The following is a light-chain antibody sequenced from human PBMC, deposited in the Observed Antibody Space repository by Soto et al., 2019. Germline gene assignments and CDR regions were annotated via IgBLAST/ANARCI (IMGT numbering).Light chain of an antibody. Sequence: EIVMTQSPATLSVSPGERATLSCRASRTVSSNLAWYQQKPGQAPRLLIYGASARATGIPARFSGSGFGSEVTLTISSVQSEDFAVYYCQQYNDWPPLTFGGGTKVEVK. CDR1: RTVSSN. V-gene: IGKV3-15*01. J-gene: IGKJ4*01. CDR2: GAS. CDR3: QQYNDWPPLT.